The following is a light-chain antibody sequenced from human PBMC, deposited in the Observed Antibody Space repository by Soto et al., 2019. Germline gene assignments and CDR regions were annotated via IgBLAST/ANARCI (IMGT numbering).Light chain of an antibody. CDR1: QSLVYRDGNSY. CDR2: RVS. V-gene: IGKV2-30*01. Sequence: DVVMTQSPLSLPVTLGQPASISCRASQSLVYRDGNSYLNWLHQRPGQSPRRLIYRVSNRDSGVPDRFSGSGSDTNFTLEISRVEAEDVGVYYCMQGTQWPYPFGQGTKLEIK. CDR3: MQGTQWPYP. J-gene: IGKJ2*01.